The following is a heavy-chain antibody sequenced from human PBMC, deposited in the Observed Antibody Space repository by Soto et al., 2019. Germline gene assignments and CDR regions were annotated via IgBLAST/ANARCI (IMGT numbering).Heavy chain of an antibody. D-gene: IGHD1-1*01. J-gene: IGHJ4*02. Sequence: QVHLVQSGAEVKKPGASVKVSCKASGYTFTSYGITWVRQAPGQGPERMGWISAHNGNTDYAQKLQGRVIVTRDTSTSTAYMELRRLRSDDTAVYYCARGRYGDYWGQGALVTVSS. V-gene: IGHV1-18*01. CDR1: GYTFTSYG. CDR2: ISAHNGNT. CDR3: ARGRYGDY.